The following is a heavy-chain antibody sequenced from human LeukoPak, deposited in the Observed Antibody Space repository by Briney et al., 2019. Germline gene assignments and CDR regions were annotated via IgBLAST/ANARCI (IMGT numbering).Heavy chain of an antibody. CDR2: ISSSGSTI. V-gene: IGHV3-11*01. J-gene: IGHJ4*02. CDR1: GFTFSDYY. Sequence: PGGSLGPSFSAPGFTFSDYYMNWIRQAPGKGAEWVLYISSSGSTIYYADSVKGRFTISRDNAKNSLYLQMNSLRAEDTAVYYCARGTNPYSSSWYPEYWGQGTLVTVSS. D-gene: IGHD6-13*01. CDR3: ARGTNPYSSSWYPEY.